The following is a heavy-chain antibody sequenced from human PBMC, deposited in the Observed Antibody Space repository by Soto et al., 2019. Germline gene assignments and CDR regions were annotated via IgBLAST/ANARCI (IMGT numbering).Heavy chain of an antibody. Sequence: GGSLRLSCAASGFTFSSYDMHWVRQATEKGLEWVSAIGTAGDTYYPGSVKGRFTISRENAKNSLYLQMNSLRAGDTAVFFFARDRVLRVGDDDYYYLGVWGKGTTATV. J-gene: IGHJ6*03. CDR1: GFTFSSYD. V-gene: IGHV3-13*01. CDR2: IGTAGDT. CDR3: ARDRVLRVGDDDYYYLGV. D-gene: IGHD1-26*01.